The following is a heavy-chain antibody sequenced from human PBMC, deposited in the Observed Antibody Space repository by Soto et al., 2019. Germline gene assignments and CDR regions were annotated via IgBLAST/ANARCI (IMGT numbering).Heavy chain of an antibody. Sequence: ASVKVSCKASGYTFTGYYMHWVRQAPGQGLEWMGWINPNSGGTNYAQKFQGWVTMTRDTSISTAYMELSRLRSDDTAVYYCAKDKEPDGVWDIDFWGQGTRVTVSS. CDR3: AKDKEPDGVWDIDF. J-gene: IGHJ4*02. V-gene: IGHV1-2*04. CDR2: INPNSGGT. D-gene: IGHD3-16*01. CDR1: GYTFTGYY.